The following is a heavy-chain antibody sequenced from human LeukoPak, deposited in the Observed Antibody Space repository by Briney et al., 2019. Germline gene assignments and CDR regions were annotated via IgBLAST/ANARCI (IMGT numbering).Heavy chain of an antibody. CDR3: ARGRLMAPRNYNWFDP. CDR2: IYYSGAA. V-gene: IGHV4-31*03. J-gene: IGHJ5*02. D-gene: IGHD1-14*01. Sequence: SETLSLTCTVSGGSIGNDGYYWNWLRQHPGRGLEWIAFIYYSGAASYNPSLKSRVTISVDTSTNQFSLKLTSETAADTAVYYCARGRLMAPRNYNWFDPWGQGTLVTVSS. CDR1: GGSIGNDGYY.